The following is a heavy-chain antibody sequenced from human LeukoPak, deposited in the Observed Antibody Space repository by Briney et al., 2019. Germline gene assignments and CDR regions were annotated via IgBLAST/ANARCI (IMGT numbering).Heavy chain of an antibody. CDR1: GGSFSGYY. V-gene: IGHV4-34*01. Sequence: SETPSLTCAVYGGSFSGYYWSWIRQPPGKGLEWIGEINHSGSTNYNPSLKSRVTISVDTSKNQFSLKLSSVTAADTAVYYCAIRKPGPLTTIAFDYWGQGTLVTVSS. CDR2: INHSGST. D-gene: IGHD3-22*01. CDR3: AIRKPGPLTTIAFDY. J-gene: IGHJ4*02.